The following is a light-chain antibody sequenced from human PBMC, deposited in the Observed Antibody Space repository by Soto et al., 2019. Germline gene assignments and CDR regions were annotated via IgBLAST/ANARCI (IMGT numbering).Light chain of an antibody. CDR1: SSDIDAYNF. Sequence: QSVLTQPASVSGSPGQSIAISCTGTSSDIDAYNFVSWYQHHPGKAPKLMIFDVSNRPSGVSNRFSGSKSGNTASLTISGLQAEDEADYYFTSYTTSSTYVFGTG. V-gene: IGLV2-14*03. CDR3: TSYTTSSTYV. CDR2: DVS. J-gene: IGLJ1*01.